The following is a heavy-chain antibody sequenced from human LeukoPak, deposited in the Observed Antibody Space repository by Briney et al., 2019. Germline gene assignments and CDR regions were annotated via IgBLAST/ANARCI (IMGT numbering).Heavy chain of an antibody. CDR3: ARGLPYYDILTGPLDY. V-gene: IGHV1-18*01. J-gene: IGHJ4*02. D-gene: IGHD3-9*01. CDR2: VSAYNGNT. Sequence: ASVKVSCKASGYTFTSYGISWVRQAPGQGLEWMGWVSAYNGNTNYAQKLQGRVTMPTDTSTSTAYMELRSLRSDDTAVYYCARGLPYYDILTGPLDYWGQGTLVTVSS. CDR1: GYTFTSYG.